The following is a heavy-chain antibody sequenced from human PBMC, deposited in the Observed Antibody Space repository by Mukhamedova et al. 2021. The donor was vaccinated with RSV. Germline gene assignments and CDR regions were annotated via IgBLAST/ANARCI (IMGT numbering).Heavy chain of an antibody. CDR2: IDPSDSYT. D-gene: IGHD5-12*01. Sequence: GRIDPSDSYTNYSPSFQGHVTISADKSISTAYLQWSSLKASDTAMYYCARLGGEIVATITDYWGQGTLVTVSS. CDR3: ARLGGEIVATITDY. J-gene: IGHJ4*02. V-gene: IGHV5-10-1*01.